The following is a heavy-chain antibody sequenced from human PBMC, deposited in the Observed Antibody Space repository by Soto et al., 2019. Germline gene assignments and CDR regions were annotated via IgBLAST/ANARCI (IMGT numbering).Heavy chain of an antibody. J-gene: IGHJ4*02. V-gene: IGHV1-18*01. CDR3: ARITIFGVVLAPFDY. CDR2: ISAYNGNT. D-gene: IGHD3-3*01. CDR1: GYTVTSYG. Sequence: XSVKVSFKASGYTVTSYGISWVRHSPGQGLEWMGWISAYNGNTNYAQKLQGRVTMTTDTSTSTAYMELRSLRSDDTAVYYCARITIFGVVLAPFDYWGQGTLVTVSS.